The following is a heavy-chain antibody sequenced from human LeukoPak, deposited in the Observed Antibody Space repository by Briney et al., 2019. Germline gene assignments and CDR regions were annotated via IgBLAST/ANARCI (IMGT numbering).Heavy chain of an antibody. J-gene: IGHJ4*02. CDR3: AKVARFGELSALDY. Sequence: GGSLRLSCAASGFTFSSYGMHWVRQAPGKGLEWVAVISYDGSNKYYADSVKGRFTISRDNSKNTLYLQMNSLRAEDTAVYYCAKVARFGELSALDYWGQGTLVTVSS. D-gene: IGHD3-10*01. CDR2: ISYDGSNK. CDR1: GFTFSSYG. V-gene: IGHV3-30*18.